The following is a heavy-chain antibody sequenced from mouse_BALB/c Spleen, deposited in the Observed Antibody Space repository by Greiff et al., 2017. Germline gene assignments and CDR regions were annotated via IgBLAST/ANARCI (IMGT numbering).Heavy chain of an antibody. CDR2: IYPSDSYT. Sequence: VQLQQPGAELVRPGASVKLSCKASGYTFTSYWINWVKQRPGQGLEWIGNIYPSDSYTNYNQKFKDKATLTVDKSSSTAYMQLSSPTSEDSAVYYCTRKKYGNYFDYWGQGTTLTVSS. J-gene: IGHJ2*01. CDR3: TRKKYGNYFDY. V-gene: IGHV1-69*02. CDR1: GYTFTSYW. D-gene: IGHD2-10*02.